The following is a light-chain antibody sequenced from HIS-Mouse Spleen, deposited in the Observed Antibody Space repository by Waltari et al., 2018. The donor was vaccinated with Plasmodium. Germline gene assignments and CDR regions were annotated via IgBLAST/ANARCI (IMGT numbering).Light chain of an antibody. CDR1: QSVSSY. CDR2: DAS. CDR3: QQRSNWPRVLT. V-gene: IGKV3-11*01. J-gene: IGKJ4*01. Sequence: EIVLTQSPPTLSSSPGERATPPCRASQSVSSYLAWYQQKPGHAPRLLIYDASNRATGIPARFSGSGSGTDFTLTISSLEPEDFAVYYCQQRSNWPRVLTFGGGTKVEIK.